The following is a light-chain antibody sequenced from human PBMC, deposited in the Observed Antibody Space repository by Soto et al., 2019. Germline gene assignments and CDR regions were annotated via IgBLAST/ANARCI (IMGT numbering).Light chain of an antibody. J-gene: IGKJ1*01. CDR3: QQTYSTPVA. Sequence: DIQMTQSPSSLSASVGDRVTITCRASQSITRYLIWYQQRPGKAPKLLIYAASVLQSGVPSRFSGSRFGTDFTLTISSLQPEDFATYYCQQTYSTPVAFGQGTKVEIK. CDR2: AAS. CDR1: QSITRY. V-gene: IGKV1-39*01.